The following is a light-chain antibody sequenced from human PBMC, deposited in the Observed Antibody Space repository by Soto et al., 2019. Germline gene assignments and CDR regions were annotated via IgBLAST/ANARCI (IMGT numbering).Light chain of an antibody. CDR1: SSDVGAYNY. CDR3: CSYTTTSTWV. J-gene: IGLJ3*02. CDR2: EVS. Sequence: QSVLTQPASVSGSPGQSITISCTGTSSDVGAYNYVSWYQQHPGKAPKLMISEVSNRPSGVSNRFSGSKSGNTASLTISGLQAEDEADYYCCSYTTTSTWVFGGGTTLTVL. V-gene: IGLV2-14*01.